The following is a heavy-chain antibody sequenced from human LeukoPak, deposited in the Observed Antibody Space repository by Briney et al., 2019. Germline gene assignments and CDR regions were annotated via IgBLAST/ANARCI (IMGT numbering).Heavy chain of an antibody. CDR3: ARVRWYSGYDYLDY. CDR1: GYTFTGYY. Sequence: AASVKVSCKASGYTFTGYYMHWVRQAPGQGLEWMGWINPNSGGTNYAQKFQGRVTMTRDTSISTAYMELSRLRSDDTAVYYCARVRWYSGYDYLDYWGQGTLVTVSS. D-gene: IGHD5-12*01. V-gene: IGHV1-2*02. J-gene: IGHJ4*02. CDR2: INPNSGGT.